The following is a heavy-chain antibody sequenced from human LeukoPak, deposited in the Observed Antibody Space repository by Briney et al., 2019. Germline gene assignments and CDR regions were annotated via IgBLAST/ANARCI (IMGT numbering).Heavy chain of an antibody. Sequence: SETLSLTCTVSGGSISSYYWTWIRQPPGKGLEWIGYIYTSGSTNYNPSLKSRVAISVDTSKNQFSLKLSSVTAADTAVYYCARGTYYDFWSGYYTGISHYYYYMDVWGKGTTVTVSS. D-gene: IGHD3-3*01. J-gene: IGHJ6*03. CDR1: GGSISSYY. CDR2: IYTSGST. CDR3: ARGTYYDFWSGYYTGISHYYYYMDV. V-gene: IGHV4-4*09.